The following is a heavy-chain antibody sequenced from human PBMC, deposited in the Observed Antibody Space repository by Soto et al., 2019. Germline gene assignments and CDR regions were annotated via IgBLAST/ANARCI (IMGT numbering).Heavy chain of an antibody. D-gene: IGHD3-16*01. CDR1: GFTFSNYV. J-gene: IGHJ4*02. V-gene: IGHV3-23*01. Sequence: EVQLLESGGGLVQPGGSLRLSCAASGFTFSNYVMSWVRQAPGKGLEWVSGIGGSVASTYTADSGQGRFTISRDNSQHHLHMQMKSLRAEDTAVYYCAKRVKGSEHYYEGPFDFWGQGTLVTVSS. CDR3: AKRVKGSEHYYEGPFDF. CDR2: IGGSVAST.